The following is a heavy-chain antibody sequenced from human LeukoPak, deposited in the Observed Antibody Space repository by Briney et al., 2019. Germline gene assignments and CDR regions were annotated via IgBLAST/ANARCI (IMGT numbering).Heavy chain of an antibody. CDR3: ARDYGDIPPDWYYDL. D-gene: IGHD4-17*01. V-gene: IGHV4-61*02. CDR2: IYTSGST. CDR1: GGSISSGSYY. J-gene: IGHJ2*01. Sequence: SQTLSLTCTVSGGSISSGSYYWSWIRQPAGKGLEWIGRIYTSGSTNYNPSLKSRVTISVDTSKNQFSLKLSSVTAADTAVYYCARDYGDIPPDWYYDLWGRGTLVTVSS.